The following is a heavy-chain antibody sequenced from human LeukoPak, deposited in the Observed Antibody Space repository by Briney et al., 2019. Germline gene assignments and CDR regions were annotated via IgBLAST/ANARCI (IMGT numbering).Heavy chain of an antibody. Sequence: SETLSLTCTVSGGSISSYYWSWIRQPPGKGLEWIGYIYYSGSTNYNPSLKSRVTISADTSKNQFSLKLSSVTAADTAVYYCARDLTRSPWYYYYGMDVWGQGTTVTVSS. CDR3: ARDLTRSPWYYYYGMDV. D-gene: IGHD2-2*01. CDR1: GGSISSYY. J-gene: IGHJ6*02. CDR2: IYYSGST. V-gene: IGHV4-59*01.